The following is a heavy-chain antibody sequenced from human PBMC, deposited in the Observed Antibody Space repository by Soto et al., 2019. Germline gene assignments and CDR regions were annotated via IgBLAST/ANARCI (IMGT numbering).Heavy chain of an antibody. CDR3: ARGYTYGSNFFDC. D-gene: IGHD5-18*01. J-gene: IGHJ4*02. CDR2: VSHSGST. V-gene: IGHV4-31*02. CDR1: GFTFSDYY. Sequence: LRLSCAASGFTFSDYYMNWIRQHPGKGLEWIGYVSHSGSTYYNPSLKSRVIISVDTSKNQFSLSLTSVTAADTAVYYCARGYTYGSNFFDCGGQGALVTVSS.